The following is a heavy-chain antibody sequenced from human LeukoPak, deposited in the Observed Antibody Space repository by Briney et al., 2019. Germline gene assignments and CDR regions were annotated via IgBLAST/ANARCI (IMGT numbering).Heavy chain of an antibody. CDR3: ASPANRVYGSYYGMDV. J-gene: IGHJ6*02. Sequence: GASVKVSCKASGGTFSSYAISWVRQAPGQGLKWMGGIIPIFGTANYAQKFQGRVTITADESTSTAYMELSSLRSEDTAVYYCASPANRVYGSYYGMDVWGQGTTVTVSS. CDR2: IIPIFGTA. V-gene: IGHV1-69*13. D-gene: IGHD1-14*01. CDR1: GGTFSSYA.